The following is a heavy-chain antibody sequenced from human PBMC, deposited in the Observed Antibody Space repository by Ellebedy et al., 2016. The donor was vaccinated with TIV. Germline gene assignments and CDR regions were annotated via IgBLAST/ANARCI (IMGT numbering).Heavy chain of an antibody. CDR3: ARHVTSGMYYFDY. D-gene: IGHD1-26*01. Sequence: ASVKVSCKGSGYNFAKFWIGWVRQMPGKGLEWMGVIYPEDSHTIYSPSFQGQVTISADTSISTAYLQWSSLKASEPAMYYCARHVTSGMYYFDYWGQGTVVTVSS. CDR2: IYPEDSHT. V-gene: IGHV5-51*01. CDR1: GYNFAKFW. J-gene: IGHJ4*02.